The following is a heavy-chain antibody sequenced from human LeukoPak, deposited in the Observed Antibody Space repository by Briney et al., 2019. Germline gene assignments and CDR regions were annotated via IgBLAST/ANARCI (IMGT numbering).Heavy chain of an antibody. CDR2: SNEDGSTT. V-gene: IGHV3-74*01. D-gene: IGHD1-26*01. J-gene: IGHJ4*02. CDR3: IRDLGGRSGH. CDR1: GFTFSSFS. Sequence: GGSLRLSCAASGFTFSSFSMNWVRQAPGKGLVWVSRSNEDGSTTNYADSVKGRFTISRDNAKNTLYQQMNSLTAEDTAVYYCIRDLGGRSGHWGQGTLVTVSS.